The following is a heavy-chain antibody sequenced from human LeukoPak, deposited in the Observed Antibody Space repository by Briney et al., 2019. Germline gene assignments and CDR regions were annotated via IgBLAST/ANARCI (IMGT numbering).Heavy chain of an antibody. Sequence: SETLSLTCTVSGGSISSSTYYWGWIRQPPGKGLEWIGSIYYSGSTNYNPSLKSRVTISVDTSKNQFSLKLSSVTAADTAVYYCAREWGHCSSTSCSYYMGVWGKGTTVTVSS. CDR1: GGSISSSTYY. J-gene: IGHJ6*03. CDR2: IYYSGST. D-gene: IGHD2-2*01. CDR3: AREWGHCSSTSCSYYMGV. V-gene: IGHV4-39*07.